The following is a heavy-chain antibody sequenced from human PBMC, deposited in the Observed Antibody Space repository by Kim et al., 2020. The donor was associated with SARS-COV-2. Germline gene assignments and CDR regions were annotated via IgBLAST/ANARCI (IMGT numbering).Heavy chain of an antibody. CDR2: ISGSGGST. CDR1: GFTFSSYA. V-gene: IGHV3-23*01. J-gene: IGHJ5*02. Sequence: GGSLRLSCAASGFTFSSYAMSWVRQAPGKGLEWVSAISGSGGSTYYADSVKGRFTISRDNSKNTLYLQMNSLRAEDTAVYYRAKGAYCSSTSCFPTFNWFDPWGQGTLVTVSS. CDR3: AKGAYCSSTSCFPTFNWFDP. D-gene: IGHD2-2*01.